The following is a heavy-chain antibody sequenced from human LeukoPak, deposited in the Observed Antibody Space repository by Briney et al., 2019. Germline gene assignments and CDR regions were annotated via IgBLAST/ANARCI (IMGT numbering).Heavy chain of an antibody. CDR2: IYPGDSDT. D-gene: IGHD6-19*01. V-gene: IGHV5-51*01. CDR3: ARTHSSGFPYYYGMDV. CDR1: GYSFTSYW. J-gene: IGHJ6*02. Sequence: GESLKISCKGSGYSFTSYWIGWVRQMPGKGLEWVGIIYPGDSDTRYSPSFQGQVTISADKSISTAYLQWSSLKASDTAMYYCARTHSSGFPYYYGMDVWGQGTTVTVSS.